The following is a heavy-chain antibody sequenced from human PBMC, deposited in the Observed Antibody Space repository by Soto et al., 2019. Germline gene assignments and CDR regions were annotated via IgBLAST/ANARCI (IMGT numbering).Heavy chain of an antibody. J-gene: IGHJ4*02. V-gene: IGHV3-74*03. D-gene: IGHD2-15*01. CDR2: IKTDGTAT. CDR1: GFTFSSYW. Sequence: RGSLRLSCAASGFTFSSYWMHWVRQDPGKGLVWVSSIKTDGTATQYADSVKGRFTVSRDNAKNTLYLQMNSLRAEDTAVYYGDKDISWGQCDYWGQGNLVTVSA. CDR3: DKDISWGQCDY.